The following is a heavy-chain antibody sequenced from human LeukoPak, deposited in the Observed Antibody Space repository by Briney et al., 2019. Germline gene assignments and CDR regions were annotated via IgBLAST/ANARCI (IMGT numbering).Heavy chain of an antibody. D-gene: IGHD3-10*01. J-gene: IGHJ4*02. V-gene: IGHV3-23*01. CDR3: TKDPYYGSRTLYPTFDC. Sequence: PGGSLRLSCAASGFTFSDYWMHWVRQAPGKGLEWLSSISGDGGSTYYPDSVRGRFIISRDNSKSTLFLQMNSLRAEDTAIYYCTKDPYYGSRTLYPTFDCWGQGTLVTVSS. CDR2: ISGDGGST. CDR1: GFTFSDYW.